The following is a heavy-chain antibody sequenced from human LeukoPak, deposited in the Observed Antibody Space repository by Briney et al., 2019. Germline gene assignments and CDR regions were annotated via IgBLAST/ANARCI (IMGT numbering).Heavy chain of an antibody. D-gene: IGHD2-15*01. J-gene: IGHJ4*02. V-gene: IGHV1-69*05. CDR2: IIPIFGTA. CDR1: GGTFSSYA. Sequence: GASVKVSCKASGGTFSSYAISWVRQAPGQGLEWMGRIIPIFGTANYAQKFQGRVAITTDESTSTAYMELSSLRSQDTAVYYCAGSGDYFDYWGQGTLVTVSS. CDR3: AGSGDYFDY.